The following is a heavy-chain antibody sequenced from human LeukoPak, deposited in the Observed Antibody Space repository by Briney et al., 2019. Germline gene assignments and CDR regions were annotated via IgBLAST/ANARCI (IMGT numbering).Heavy chain of an antibody. V-gene: IGHV1-2*06. CDR3: ASGYYDSFRFDY. J-gene: IGHJ4*02. CDR1: GYTFTGYY. CDR2: INPNSGGT. Sequence: ASVKVSCKASGYTFTGYYMHWVRRAPGQGLEWMGRINPNSGGTNYAQKFQGRVTMTRNTSISTAYMELSRLRSDDTAVYYCASGYYDSFRFDYWGQGTLVTVSS. D-gene: IGHD3-22*01.